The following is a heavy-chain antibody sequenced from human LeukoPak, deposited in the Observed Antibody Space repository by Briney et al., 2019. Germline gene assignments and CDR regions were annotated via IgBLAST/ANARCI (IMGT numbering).Heavy chain of an antibody. CDR2: IIPIFGIA. Sequence: ASVKVSCKASGGTFSSYAISWVRQAPGQGLEWMGRIIPIFGIANYAQKVQGRVTITADKSTSTAYMELSSLRSEDTAVYYCARLLTTGNWFYSYGMDVWGQGTTVTVSS. CDR1: GGTFSSYA. J-gene: IGHJ6*02. V-gene: IGHV1-69*04. D-gene: IGHD3-16*01. CDR3: ARLLTTGNWFYSYGMDV.